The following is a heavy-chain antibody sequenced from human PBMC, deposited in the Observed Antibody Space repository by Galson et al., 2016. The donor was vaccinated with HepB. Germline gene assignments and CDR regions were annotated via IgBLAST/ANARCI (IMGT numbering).Heavy chain of an antibody. CDR1: GFTFSNAW. V-gene: IGHV3-15*01. D-gene: IGHD2-15*01. Sequence: SLRLSCAASGFTFSNAWMSWVRQAPGKGLEWVGHITSKTDGGTTDYAAPVKGRFTISRDDSKNTLYLQMNSLKTEDTALYYCTTGPVVVAAPGDYWGQGTLVTVAS. J-gene: IGHJ4*02. CDR2: ITSKTDGGTT. CDR3: TTGPVVVAAPGDY.